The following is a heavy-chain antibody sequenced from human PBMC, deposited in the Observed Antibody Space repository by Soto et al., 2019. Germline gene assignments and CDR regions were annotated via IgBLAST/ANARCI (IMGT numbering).Heavy chain of an antibody. CDR2: IDPGDSYT. CDR1: GYNFANYW. CDR3: ARHLRGSYYYYHYGMDV. D-gene: IGHD1-26*01. J-gene: IGHJ6*02. V-gene: IGHV5-10-1*01. Sequence: GESLKISCKGSGYNFANYWISWVRQMPGKGLEWMGRIDPGDSYTNYSPSFQGHVTISVDKSISTAYLQWSSLKASDTAMYYCARHLRGSYYYYHYGMDVWGQGTTVTVSS.